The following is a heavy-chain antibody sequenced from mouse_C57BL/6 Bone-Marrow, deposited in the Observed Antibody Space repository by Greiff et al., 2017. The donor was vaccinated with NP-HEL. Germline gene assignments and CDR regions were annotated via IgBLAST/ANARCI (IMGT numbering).Heavy chain of an antibody. CDR1: GFTFSNYW. Sequence: EVQLVESGGGLVQPGGSMKLSCVASGFTFSNYWMNWVRQSPEQGLEWVAQISLKSDNYATHYADSVKGRFTISREEAKSSVYLQMNSLRAEDTDIYYCSGEGPHYSSYDYWGQGTTLTVSA. D-gene: IGHD2-5*01. V-gene: IGHV6-3*01. CDR2: ISLKSDNYAT. CDR3: SGEGPHYSSYDY. J-gene: IGHJ2*01.